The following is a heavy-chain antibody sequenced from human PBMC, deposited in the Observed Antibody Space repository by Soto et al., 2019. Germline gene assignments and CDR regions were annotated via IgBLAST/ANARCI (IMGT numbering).Heavy chain of an antibody. J-gene: IGHJ4*02. D-gene: IGHD3-3*01. CDR1: GFTFSDYY. CDR3: ARSHYDFWSGYSAYYFDY. CDR2: ISSSGSTI. V-gene: IGHV3-11*01. Sequence: PGGSLRLSCAASGFTFSDYYMSWIRQAPGKGLEWVSYISSSGSTIYYADSVKGRFTISRDNAKNSLYLQMNSLRAEDTAVYYCARSHYDFWSGYSAYYFDYWGQGTLVTVSS.